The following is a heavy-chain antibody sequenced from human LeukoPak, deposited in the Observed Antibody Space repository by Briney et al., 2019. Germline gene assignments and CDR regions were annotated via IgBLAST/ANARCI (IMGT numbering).Heavy chain of an antibody. CDR1: GGTFSSCA. D-gene: IGHD6-13*01. Sequence: ASVKVSCKASGGTFSSCAISWVRQAPGQGLEWMGGIIPIFGTANYAQKFQGRVTITTDESTSTAYMELSSLRSEDTAVYYCARGGTSYSRGVDYWGQGTLVTVSS. J-gene: IGHJ4*02. CDR2: IIPIFGTA. CDR3: ARGGTSYSRGVDY. V-gene: IGHV1-69*05.